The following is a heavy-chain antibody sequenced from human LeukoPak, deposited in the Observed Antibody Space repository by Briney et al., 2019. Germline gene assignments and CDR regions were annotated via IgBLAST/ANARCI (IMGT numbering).Heavy chain of an antibody. D-gene: IGHD4-23*01. Sequence: NPSETLSLTCAVYGGSFSGYYWSWIRQPPGKGLEWIGEINHSGSTNYNPSLKSRVTISVDTSKNQFSLKLSSVTAADTVVYYCARDVDGGKFYYGMDVWGQGTTVTVSS. V-gene: IGHV4-34*01. CDR2: INHSGST. CDR3: ARDVDGGKFYYGMDV. CDR1: GGSFSGYY. J-gene: IGHJ6*02.